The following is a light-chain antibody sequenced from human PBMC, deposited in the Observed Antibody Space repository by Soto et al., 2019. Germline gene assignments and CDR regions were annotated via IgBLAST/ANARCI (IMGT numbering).Light chain of an antibody. CDR2: AAS. CDR3: QQSLGIPYT. V-gene: IGKV1-39*01. CDR1: QTISTY. Sequence: DIQMTQSPSALSASVGDRVTITCRASQTISTYLNWYQQKPGKAPKLLIYAASTLQSGVPSRFSDSGSGTDFTLTISNLQPEDFATYYCQQSLGIPYTLGQGTRLEIK. J-gene: IGKJ2*01.